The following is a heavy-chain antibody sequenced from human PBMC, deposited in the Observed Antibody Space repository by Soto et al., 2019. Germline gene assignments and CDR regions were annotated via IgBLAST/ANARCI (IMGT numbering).Heavy chain of an antibody. D-gene: IGHD5-12*01. Sequence: QVQLVQSGAEVKKPGASVKVSCKASGYTFTGYYMHWVRQAPGQGLEWMGWINPNSGGTNYAQKFQGRVTMTRDTSISTAYMELSRLRSDDTAVYYCARDLRGTYYYYYCMDVWGQGTTVTVSS. V-gene: IGHV1-2*02. J-gene: IGHJ6*02. CDR2: INPNSGGT. CDR3: ARDLRGTYYYYYCMDV. CDR1: GYTFTGYY.